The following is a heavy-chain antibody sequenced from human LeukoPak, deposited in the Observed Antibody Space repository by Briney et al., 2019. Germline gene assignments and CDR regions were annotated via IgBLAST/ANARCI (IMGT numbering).Heavy chain of an antibody. J-gene: IGHJ4*02. CDR3: ARVKTSTRITIFGVVIIHYYFDY. D-gene: IGHD3-3*01. CDR1: GGSFSGYY. CDR2: INHSGST. V-gene: IGHV4-34*01. Sequence: PSETLSLTCAVYGGSFSGYYWSWIRQPPGKGLEWIGEINHSGSTNYNPSLKSRVTISVDTSKNQFSLKLSSVTAADTAVYYCARVKTSTRITIFGVVIIHYYFDYWGQGTLVTVSS.